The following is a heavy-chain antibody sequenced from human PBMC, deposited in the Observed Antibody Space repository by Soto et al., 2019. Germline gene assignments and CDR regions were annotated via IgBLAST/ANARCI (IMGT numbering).Heavy chain of an antibody. V-gene: IGHV4-59*01. CDR2: IYYRGST. J-gene: IGHJ6*02. Sequence: SETLSLTCTVSGDSITGSHWNWIRQPLGKPLEWFGYIYYRGSTNYNPSLKSRLTLSVDTSKNQIFLRLNSVTAADTAVYYCARVVGPYYDFWSGYYSGDYYYGMDVWGQGTTVT. D-gene: IGHD3-3*01. CDR3: ARVVGPYYDFWSGYYSGDYYYGMDV. CDR1: GDSITGSH.